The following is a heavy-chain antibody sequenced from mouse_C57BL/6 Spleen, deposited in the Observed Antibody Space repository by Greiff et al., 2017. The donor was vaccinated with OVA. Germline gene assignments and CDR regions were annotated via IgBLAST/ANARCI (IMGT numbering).Heavy chain of an antibody. CDR2: ISDGGSYT. CDR1: GFTFSSYA. V-gene: IGHV5-4*01. D-gene: IGHD1-1*01. CDR3: ARNYYGSSYDAMDD. J-gene: IGHJ4*01. Sequence: EVQRVESGGGLVKPGGSLKLSCAASGFTFSSYAMSWVRQTPEKRLEWVATISDGGSYTYYPDNVKGRFTISRDNAKNNLYLQMSHLKSEDTAMYYCARNYYGSSYDAMDDWGQGTSVTVSS.